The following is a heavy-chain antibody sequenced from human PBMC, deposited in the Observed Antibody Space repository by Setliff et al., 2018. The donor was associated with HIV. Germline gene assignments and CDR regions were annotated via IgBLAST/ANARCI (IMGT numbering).Heavy chain of an antibody. D-gene: IGHD6-19*01. Sequence: PSETLSLTCAVYGGSLSDHYWSWIRQPPGKGLEWIGEINHSGSTNHNPSLRSRVSISVDTSKNQFSLRLSSVTAAGTAVYYCARDPSSSGWSEGLYYFDSWGRGTLVTVSS. CDR3: ARDPSSSGWSEGLYYFDS. CDR2: INHSGST. J-gene: IGHJ4*02. CDR1: GGSLSDHY. V-gene: IGHV4-34*01.